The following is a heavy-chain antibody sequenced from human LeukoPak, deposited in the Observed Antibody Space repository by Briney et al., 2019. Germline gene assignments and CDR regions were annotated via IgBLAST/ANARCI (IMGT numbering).Heavy chain of an antibody. CDR3: AKDLTTLFLASDV. J-gene: IGHJ3*01. Sequence: PGKSLRLSWVASGCTFSAYGMQWVRQAPGKGLEWVAVISNDGDKKFYSNSVKGRFTTSRENSKNTLYLQMNSLRPEDTAVYSCAKDLTTLFLASDVWGLGTMVTVSS. CDR2: ISNDGDKK. V-gene: IGHV3-30*18. CDR1: GCTFSAYG. D-gene: IGHD4-11*01.